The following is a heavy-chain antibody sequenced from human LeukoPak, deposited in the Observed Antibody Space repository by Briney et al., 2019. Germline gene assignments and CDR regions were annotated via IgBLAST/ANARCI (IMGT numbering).Heavy chain of an antibody. CDR1: GGSISSGSYY. V-gene: IGHV4-61*02. J-gene: IGHJ4*02. CDR2: IYTSGST. Sequence: PSQTLSLTCTVSGGSISSGSYYWSWIRQPAGKGLEWIGRIYTSGSTNYNPSLKSRVTISVDRSKNQFSLKLTSVTAADTAVYYCATIAVAGHFDYWGQGTLVTVSS. D-gene: IGHD6-19*01. CDR3: ATIAVAGHFDY.